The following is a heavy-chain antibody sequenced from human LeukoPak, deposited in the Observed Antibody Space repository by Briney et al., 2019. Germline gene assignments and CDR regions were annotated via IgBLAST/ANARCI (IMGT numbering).Heavy chain of an antibody. J-gene: IGHJ5*02. D-gene: IGHD2-15*01. CDR1: GFTFSSYA. Sequence: GGSLGLSCAASGFTFSSYAMSWVGQAPGKGLEWVSAIRGSGGSTYYADSVKGRFTISRDNSKNTLYLQMNSLRAEDTAVYYCANSFHCSGGSCYFQWFDPWGQGTLVTVSS. V-gene: IGHV3-23*01. CDR2: IRGSGGST. CDR3: ANSFHCSGGSCYFQWFDP.